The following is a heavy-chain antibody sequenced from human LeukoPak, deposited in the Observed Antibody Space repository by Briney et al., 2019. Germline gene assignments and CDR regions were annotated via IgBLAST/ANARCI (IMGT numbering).Heavy chain of an antibody. CDR3: ARGGDIVATMP. Sequence: GASVKVSCKASGGTFSSYAISWVRQAPGQGLEWMGWINPNSGGTNYAQKFQGRVTMTRDTSISTAYMELSRLRSDDTAVYYCARGGDIVATMPWGQGTLVTVSS. J-gene: IGHJ5*02. V-gene: IGHV1-2*02. D-gene: IGHD5-12*01. CDR2: INPNSGGT. CDR1: GGTFSSYA.